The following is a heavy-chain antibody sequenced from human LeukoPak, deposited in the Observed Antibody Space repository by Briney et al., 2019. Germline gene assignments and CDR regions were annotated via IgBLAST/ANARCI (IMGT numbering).Heavy chain of an antibody. CDR1: GFTFSSYA. CDR3: TRDAYYNILTD. CDR2: ISLDSSSI. D-gene: IGHD3-9*01. V-gene: IGHV3-48*04. Sequence: GGSLRLSCAASGFTFSSYAMSWVRQAPGKGLEWVSHISLDSSSIYYADSVKGRFTISRDNARNSLFLQMNSLRAEDTAVYYCTRDAYYNILTDWGRGTLVTVSS. J-gene: IGHJ4*02.